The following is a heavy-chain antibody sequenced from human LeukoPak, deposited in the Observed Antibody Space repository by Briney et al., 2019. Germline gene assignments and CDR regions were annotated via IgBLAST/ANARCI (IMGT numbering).Heavy chain of an antibody. CDR2: IIPILGIA. CDR3: AVYRITIFGVVED. CDR1: GGTFSSYA. Sequence: SVKVSCKASGGTFSSYAISWVRQAPGQGLEWMGRIIPILGIANYAQKFQGRVTMTEDTSTDTAYMELSSLRSEDTAVYYCAVYRITIFGVVEDWGQGTLVTVSS. D-gene: IGHD3-3*01. V-gene: IGHV1-69*04. J-gene: IGHJ4*02.